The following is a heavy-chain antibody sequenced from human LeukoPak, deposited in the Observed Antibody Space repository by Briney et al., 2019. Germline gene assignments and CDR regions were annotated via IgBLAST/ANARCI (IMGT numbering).Heavy chain of an antibody. D-gene: IGHD3-22*01. J-gene: IGHJ4*02. Sequence: PSETLSLTCTVSGGSVSSGSYYWSWVRQPPGKGLEWIGETSHGGHTNYNPSPKSRVTISIDTSKNQFSLKLTSVTAADTAVYYCARDNDSSGTPQRTFDYWGQGTLVTVSS. CDR1: GGSVSSGSYY. CDR3: ARDNDSSGTPQRTFDY. V-gene: IGHV4-61*01. CDR2: TSHGGHT.